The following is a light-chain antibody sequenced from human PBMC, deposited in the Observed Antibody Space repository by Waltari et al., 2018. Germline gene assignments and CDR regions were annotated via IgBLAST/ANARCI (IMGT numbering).Light chain of an antibody. CDR1: QSLLSSANSNNY. CDR3: QQYYTIPWT. CDR2: WAS. J-gene: IGKJ1*01. V-gene: IGKV4-1*01. Sequence: DIVMTQSTDSLSVSLGERATRNCKSSQSLLSSANSNNYLSWYQQRPGQPPKLLISWASSWESGVPDRFSGSGSGTDFTLTISSLQADDLAIYYCQQYYTIPWTFGQGTKVDIK.